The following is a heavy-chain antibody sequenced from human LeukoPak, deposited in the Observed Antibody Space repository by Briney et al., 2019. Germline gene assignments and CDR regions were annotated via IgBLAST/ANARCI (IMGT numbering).Heavy chain of an antibody. CDR1: GFTFSGST. J-gene: IGHJ5*01. V-gene: IGHV3-73*01. Sequence: PGGSLRLSCAASGFTFSGSTMHWVRQASGKGLEWVGHIRSKANNYATAYAASVKGRFTISRDDSKNTAYLQMNSLKTEDTAVYYCTRPLDIVVLPAAFGFDSWGQGALVTVSS. D-gene: IGHD2-2*03. CDR3: TRPLDIVVLPAAFGFDS. CDR2: IRSKANNYAT.